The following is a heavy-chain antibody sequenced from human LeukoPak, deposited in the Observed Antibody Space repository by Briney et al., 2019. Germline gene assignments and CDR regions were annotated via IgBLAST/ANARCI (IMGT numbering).Heavy chain of an antibody. CDR3: ARGYSYGRGAFDI. Sequence: GRSLRLSCAASGFTFSSYGMHWVRQAPGKGLEWVAVISYDGSNKYYADSVKGRFTISRDNSKNTLYLQMNSLRAEDTAVYYCARGYSYGRGAFDIWGQGTMVTVSS. V-gene: IGHV3-30*03. J-gene: IGHJ3*02. CDR1: GFTFSSYG. D-gene: IGHD5-18*01. CDR2: ISYDGSNK.